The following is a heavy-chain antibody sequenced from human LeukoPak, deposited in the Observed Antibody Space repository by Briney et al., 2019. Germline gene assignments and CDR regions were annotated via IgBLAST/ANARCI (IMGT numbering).Heavy chain of an antibody. V-gene: IGHV1-69*13. CDR3: ASKDSSIRLGACGMDV. Sequence: GASVKVSCKASGGTFSSYAISWVRQAPGQGLEWMGGIIPIFGTANYAQKFQGRVTITADESTSTAYMELSSLRSEDTAVYYCASKDSSIRLGACGMDVWGQGTTVTVSS. CDR2: IIPIFGTA. J-gene: IGHJ6*02. D-gene: IGHD3-22*01. CDR1: GGTFSSYA.